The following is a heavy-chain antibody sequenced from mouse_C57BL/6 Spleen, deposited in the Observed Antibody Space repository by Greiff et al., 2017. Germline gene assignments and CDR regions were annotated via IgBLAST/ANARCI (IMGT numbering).Heavy chain of an antibody. CDR2: IDPSDSYT. Sequence: VQLQQPGAELVRPGTSVKLSCKASGYTFTSYWMHWVKQRPGQGLEWIGVIDPSDSYTNYNQKLKGKATLTVDTSSSTAYMQLSSLTSEDSAVYYCALIYYGNYVVAYWGQGTLVTVSA. D-gene: IGHD2-1*01. J-gene: IGHJ3*01. CDR1: GYTFTSYW. CDR3: ALIYYGNYVVAY. V-gene: IGHV1-59*01.